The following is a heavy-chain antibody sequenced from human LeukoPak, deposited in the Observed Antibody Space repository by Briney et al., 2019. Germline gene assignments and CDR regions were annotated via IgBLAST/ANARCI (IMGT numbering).Heavy chain of an antibody. CDR2: IYYSGST. V-gene: IGHV4-30-4*01. Sequence: PSETLSLTCTVSGGSISSGDYYWSWVRQPPGKGLEWSGFIYYSGSTHYNPSLKSRVIISVDTCKNQFSLRLTSVTAADTAVYYCASMDSAMALGYWGQGTLVTVSS. CDR1: GGSISSGDYY. J-gene: IGHJ4*02. D-gene: IGHD5-18*01. CDR3: ASMDSAMALGY.